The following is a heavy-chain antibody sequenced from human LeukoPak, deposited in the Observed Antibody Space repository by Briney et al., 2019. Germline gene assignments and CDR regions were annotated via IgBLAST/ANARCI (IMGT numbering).Heavy chain of an antibody. CDR3: AREGTVYGDAFDI. CDR1: GFTFSNCE. J-gene: IGHJ3*02. Sequence: GGSLRLSCAASGFTFSNCEMNWVRQAPGKGLEWISYISSSGDTIYYAGSVKGRFTISRDNAKHSLYLQLNSLRAEDTAVYYCAREGTVYGDAFDIWGQGTMVTVSS. CDR2: ISSSGDTI. D-gene: IGHD5/OR15-5a*01. V-gene: IGHV3-48*03.